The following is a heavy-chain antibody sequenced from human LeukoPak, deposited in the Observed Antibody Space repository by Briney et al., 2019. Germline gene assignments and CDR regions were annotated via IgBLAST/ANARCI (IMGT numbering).Heavy chain of an antibody. CDR2: IYYSGST. CDR1: DGSISSYY. J-gene: IGHJ4*02. CDR3: ASYYYDSSGYYLDY. Sequence: SETLSLTCTVSDGSISSYYWSWIRQPPGKGLEWIGYIYYSGSTNYNPSLKSRVTISVDTSKNQFSLKLSSVTAADTAVYYCASYYYDSSGYYLDYWGQGTLVTVSS. V-gene: IGHV4-59*01. D-gene: IGHD3-22*01.